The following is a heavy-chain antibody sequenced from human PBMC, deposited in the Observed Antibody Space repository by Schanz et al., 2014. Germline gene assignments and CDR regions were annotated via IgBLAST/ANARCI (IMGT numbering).Heavy chain of an antibody. CDR3: TKGRTFGR. J-gene: IGHJ4*02. V-gene: IGHV1-8*02. CDR1: GYTFTSYD. D-gene: IGHD3-16*01. CDR2: MNPNSGNT. Sequence: QVQLVQSGAEVKKPGASVRLSCEASGYTFTSYDINWVRQAPGQGLEWMGWMNPNSGNTGYAQRFQGRVTMTGNTSITTAYLELSSLRSGDTAVYYCTKGRTFGRWGQGTLVTVSS.